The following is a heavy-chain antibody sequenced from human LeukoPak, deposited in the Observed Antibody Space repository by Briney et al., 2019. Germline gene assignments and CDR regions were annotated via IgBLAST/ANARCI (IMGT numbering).Heavy chain of an antibody. CDR1: GYTFTSYG. CDR3: ARDGDDYGDYGGDYYYYYYGMDV. CDR2: ISAYNGNT. V-gene: IGHV1-18*01. Sequence: GASVKVSCKASGYTFTSYGISWVRQAPGQGLEWMGWISAYNGNTNYAQKLQGRVTMTTDTSTSTAYMELRSLRSDDTAVYYCARDGDDYGDYGGDYYYYYYGMDVWGQGTTVTVSS. J-gene: IGHJ6*02. D-gene: IGHD4-17*01.